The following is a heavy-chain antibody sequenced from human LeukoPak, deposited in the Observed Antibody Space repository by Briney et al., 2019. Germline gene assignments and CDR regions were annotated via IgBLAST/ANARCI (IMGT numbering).Heavy chain of an antibody. J-gene: IGHJ1*01. V-gene: IGHV1-46*01. CDR3: AKEAPRYSSSWYAGPEYFQH. CDR2: INPSGGST. CDR1: GYTFTSYY. Sequence: ASVKVSCKVSGYTFTSYYMHWVRQAPGQGLEWMGIINPSGGSTSYAQKFQGRVTMTRDTSTSTVYMELSSLRSEDTAVYYCAKEAPRYSSSWYAGPEYFQHWGQGTLVTVSS. D-gene: IGHD6-13*01.